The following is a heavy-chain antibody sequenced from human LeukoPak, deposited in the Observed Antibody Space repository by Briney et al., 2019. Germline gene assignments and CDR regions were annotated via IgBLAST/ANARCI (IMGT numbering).Heavy chain of an antibody. CDR2: ISAYNGNT. CDR1: GYTFTSYA. Sequence: ASVKVSCKASGYTFTSYAMNWVRQAPGQGLEWMGWISAYNGNTNYAQKLQGRVTMTTDTSTSTAYMELRSLRSDDTAVYYCARDRPTYGGKDYWGQGTLVTVSS. V-gene: IGHV1-18*01. J-gene: IGHJ4*02. D-gene: IGHD4-23*01. CDR3: ARDRPTYGGKDY.